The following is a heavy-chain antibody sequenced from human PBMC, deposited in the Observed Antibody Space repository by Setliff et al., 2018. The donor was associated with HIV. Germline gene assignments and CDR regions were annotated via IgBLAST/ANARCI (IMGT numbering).Heavy chain of an antibody. CDR2: VYHSGST. CDR1: GDSPDNYY. CDR3: ARGLIQYTWDS. D-gene: IGHD2-2*02. V-gene: IGHV4-59*12. Sequence: SETLSLTCTVSGDSPDNYYWTWIRQSRERRLEWVGYVYHSGSTNYNPSLKNRVSISLDASKNQFSLRLTSVTAADTAMYFCARGLIQYTWDSWGQGVLVTV. J-gene: IGHJ5*01.